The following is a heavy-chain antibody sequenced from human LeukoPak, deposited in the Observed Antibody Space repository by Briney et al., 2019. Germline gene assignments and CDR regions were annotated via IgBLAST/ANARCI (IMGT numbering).Heavy chain of an antibody. J-gene: IGHJ3*02. D-gene: IGHD5-24*01. CDR1: GLTFSIYS. CDR3: AREGNGYISEAFDI. Sequence: GGSLRLSCAASGLTFSIYSMNWVRQAPGKGLEWVSSIGSSSSSIYYADSVKGRFTISRDNAKNSLYLQMNSLRAEDTAVYYCAREGNGYISEAFDIWGQGTMATVSS. CDR2: IGSSSSSI. V-gene: IGHV3-21*01.